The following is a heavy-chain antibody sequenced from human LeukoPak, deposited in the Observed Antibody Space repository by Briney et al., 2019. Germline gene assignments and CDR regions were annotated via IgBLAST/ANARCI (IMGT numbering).Heavy chain of an antibody. Sequence: PGGSLRLSCAASGFTFSSYDMHWVRQATGNGLEWVSAIGTAGDTYYPGSVKGRFTISRENAKNSLYLQMNSLRAGDTVVYYCARGRITMVRGVMSYWFDPWGQGTLVTVSS. D-gene: IGHD3-10*01. CDR2: IGTAGDT. J-gene: IGHJ5*02. V-gene: IGHV3-13*01. CDR3: ARGRITMVRGVMSYWFDP. CDR1: GFTFSSYD.